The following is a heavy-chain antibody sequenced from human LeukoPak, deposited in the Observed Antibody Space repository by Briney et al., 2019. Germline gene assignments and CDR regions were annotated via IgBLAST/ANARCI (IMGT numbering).Heavy chain of an antibody. CDR3: ARETTVVTPKSGLDY. CDR1: GGSFSGFY. Sequence: SETLSLTCAVYGGSFSGFYWSWIRQPPGKGLEWVGEINHSGSTNYNPSLKSRVTISVDTSKNQFSLKLSSVTAADTAVCYCARETTVVTPKSGLDYWGQGTLVTVSS. V-gene: IGHV4-34*01. J-gene: IGHJ4*02. CDR2: INHSGST. D-gene: IGHD4-23*01.